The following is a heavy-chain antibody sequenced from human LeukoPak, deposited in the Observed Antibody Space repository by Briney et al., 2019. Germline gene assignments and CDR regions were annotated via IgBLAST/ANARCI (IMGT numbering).Heavy chain of an antibody. CDR2: IYHSGSP. CDR3: ARQGVGATDC. D-gene: IGHD1-26*01. V-gene: IGHV4-4*02. Sequence: PSGTLSLTCAVSGGSISSNNWWGWVRQPPGKGLEWIGEIYHSGSPNYNPSLESRVTISVDTSKNQFSLRLISVTAVDTAVYYCARQGVGATDCWGQGTLVTVSS. J-gene: IGHJ4*02. CDR1: GGSISSNNW.